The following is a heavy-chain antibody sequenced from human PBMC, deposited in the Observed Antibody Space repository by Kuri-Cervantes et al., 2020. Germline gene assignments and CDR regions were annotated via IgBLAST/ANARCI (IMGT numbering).Heavy chain of an antibody. CDR1: GGSFRDYY. D-gene: IGHD3-3*01. CDR2: ISQTGGT. CDR3: ARVQGLGYFGV. V-gene: IGHV4-34*01. J-gene: IGHJ4*01. Sequence: GSLRLSCAVNGGSFRDYYWAWIRQPPGKGPECIGEISQTGGTRYNPSLKSRVTISLDTSKNQFSLKMNSMTAADTAVYYCARVQGLGYFGVWGHGTLVTVSS.